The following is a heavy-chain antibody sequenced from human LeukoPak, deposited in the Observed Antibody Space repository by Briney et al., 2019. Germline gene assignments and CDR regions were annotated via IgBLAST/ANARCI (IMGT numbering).Heavy chain of an antibody. Sequence: PSENLSLTCTVSGGSISSGSYYWSWIRQPAGKGLEWIGRIYTSGSTNYNPSLKSRVTISVDTSKNQFSLKLSSVTAADTAVYYCARVRPYDFWSGYYVPRRYYYYMDVWGKGTTVTVSS. CDR2: IYTSGST. CDR3: ARVRPYDFWSGYYVPRRYYYYMDV. CDR1: GGSISSGSYY. V-gene: IGHV4-61*02. D-gene: IGHD3-3*01. J-gene: IGHJ6*03.